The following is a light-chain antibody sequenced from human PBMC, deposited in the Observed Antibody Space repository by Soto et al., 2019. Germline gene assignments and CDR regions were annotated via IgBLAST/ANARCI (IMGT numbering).Light chain of an antibody. CDR3: QQINSYPLT. CDR1: QGISSY. V-gene: IGKV1-9*01. Sequence: DIQLTQSPSFLSASVGDRVTITCRASQGISSYLAWYQQRPGKAPKLLIYAASTLQSGVPSRFSGSGSGTEFTLTISSLQPEDFATYYCQQINSYPLTFGGGTKMEIK. CDR2: AAS. J-gene: IGKJ4*01.